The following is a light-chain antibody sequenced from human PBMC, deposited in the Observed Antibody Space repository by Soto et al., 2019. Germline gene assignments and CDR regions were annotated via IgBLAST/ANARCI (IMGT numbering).Light chain of an antibody. CDR2: EVN. Sequence: QSALTQPASVSGSPGQSITISCTGTSSDVGTYNLVSWYQQHPGKVPKLIIFEVNKRPSGVPDRFSASKSGNTASLTVSGLQAEDEADYYCTSFGGINNFVLFGGGTKVTVL. CDR3: TSFGGINNFVL. CDR1: SSDVGTYNL. V-gene: IGLV2-8*01. J-gene: IGLJ2*01.